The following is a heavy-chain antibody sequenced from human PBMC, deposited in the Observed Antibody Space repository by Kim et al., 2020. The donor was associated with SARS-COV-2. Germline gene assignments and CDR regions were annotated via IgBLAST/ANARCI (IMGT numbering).Heavy chain of an antibody. D-gene: IGHD2-21*01. CDR1: GFIFSTYG. J-gene: IGHJ6*02. Sequence: LSLTCAASGFIFSTYGMSWVRQAPGKGLEWVSSVKNSGTRTYYADSVKGRFTISRDNSRNTVFLQMNSLRAEDTAKYYCAKGYCGDKDCYYGMDVWG. V-gene: IGHV3-23*01. CDR2: VKNSGTRT. CDR3: AKGYCGDKDCYYGMDV.